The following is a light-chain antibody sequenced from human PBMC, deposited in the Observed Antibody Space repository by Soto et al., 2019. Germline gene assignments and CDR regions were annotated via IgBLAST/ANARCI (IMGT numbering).Light chain of an antibody. CDR3: QQYGSSPPT. CDR1: QSVSNRY. J-gene: IGKJ1*01. V-gene: IGKV3-20*01. CDR2: GAS. Sequence: EIVMTQSPATLSVSPGERATLSCRASQSVSNRYLAWYQQKPGQAPRLLIYGASSRATGVPDRISGSGSGTDFALTINRLEAEDFAVYYCQQYGSSPPTFGQGTKVDIK.